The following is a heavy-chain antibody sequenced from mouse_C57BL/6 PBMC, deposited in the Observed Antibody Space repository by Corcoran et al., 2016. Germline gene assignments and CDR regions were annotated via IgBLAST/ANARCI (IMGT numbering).Heavy chain of an antibody. CDR3: ARSDIYYYGSSPDV. Sequence: QIQLVQSGPELKKPGETVKISCKASGYTFTTYGMSWVKQAPGKGLKWMGWINTYSGVPTYADDFKGRFAFSLETSASTAYLQINNLKNEDTATYFCARSDIYYYGSSPDVWGTGTTVTVSS. D-gene: IGHD1-1*01. CDR1: GYTFTTYG. V-gene: IGHV9-3*01. CDR2: INTYSGVP. J-gene: IGHJ1*03.